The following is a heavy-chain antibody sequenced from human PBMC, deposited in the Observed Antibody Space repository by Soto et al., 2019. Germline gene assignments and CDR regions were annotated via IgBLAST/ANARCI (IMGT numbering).Heavy chain of an antibody. D-gene: IGHD6-19*01. J-gene: IGHJ4*02. CDR1: GYTFTSYG. Sequence: KVSCKASGYTFTSYGISWVRQAPGQGLEWMGWISAYNGNTNYAQKLQGRVTMTTDTSTSTAYIELRSLRSDDTAVYYCARDKRWDSSGCHGYWGQGTLVTVSS. V-gene: IGHV1-18*01. CDR2: ISAYNGNT. CDR3: ARDKRWDSSGCHGY.